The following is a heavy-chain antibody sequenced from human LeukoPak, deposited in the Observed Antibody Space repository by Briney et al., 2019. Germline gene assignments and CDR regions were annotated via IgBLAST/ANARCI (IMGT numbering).Heavy chain of an antibody. CDR3: ARAGYSYSPSGDAFDI. D-gene: IGHD5-18*01. J-gene: IGHJ3*02. Sequence: SETLSLTCTDPGGSISSYYWSWIWQRAGKGLEWIGRIYTSGSTNYNPSLKSRVTISVDTSKTQFSLKLSSVTAADTAVYYCARAGYSYSPSGDAFDIWGQGTMVTVSP. V-gene: IGHV4-4*07. CDR1: GGSISSYY. CDR2: IYTSGST.